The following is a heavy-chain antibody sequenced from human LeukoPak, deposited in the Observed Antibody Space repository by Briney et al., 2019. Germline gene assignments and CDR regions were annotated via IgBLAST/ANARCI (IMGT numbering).Heavy chain of an antibody. D-gene: IGHD3-16*01. V-gene: IGHV4-59*01. J-gene: IGHJ5*01. CDR2: IYYSATT. CDR1: GGSIRSDY. Sequence: SETLSLTCIDSGGSIRSDYWSWIRQSPGKGLEWIGYIYYSATTHYTPSLQSRVTISVDTSKNQLSLQMTSVTAADTAVYYCARGAHGYVGWFDSWGQGTLVTVSS. CDR3: ARGAHGYVGWFDS.